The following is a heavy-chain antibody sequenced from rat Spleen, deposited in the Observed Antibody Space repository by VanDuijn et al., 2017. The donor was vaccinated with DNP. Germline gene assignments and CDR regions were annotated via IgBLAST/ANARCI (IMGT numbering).Heavy chain of an antibody. J-gene: IGHJ2*01. D-gene: IGHD4-3*01. CDR3: ATHGFGYFDY. Sequence: EVQLVESGGGLVQPGRSLKLSCAVSGFTFSDYYMAWVRQAPTKGLEWVASISSGVGVTYYRDSVKGRFTVSRDDAKSTLYLQMDSLRSEDTATYYCATHGFGYFDYWGQGVVVTVSS. CDR2: ISSGVGVT. CDR1: GFTFSDYY. V-gene: IGHV5-25*01.